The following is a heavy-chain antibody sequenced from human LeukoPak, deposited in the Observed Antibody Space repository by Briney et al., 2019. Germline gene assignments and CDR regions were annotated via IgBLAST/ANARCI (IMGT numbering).Heavy chain of an antibody. CDR1: GFTFSSYA. CDR3: AKDLEGYCSSSCYAGMEF. CDR2: ISGSGGST. V-gene: IGHV3-23*01. Sequence: GGSLRLSCAASGFTFSSYAMSWVRQAPGKGLEWVSAISGSGGSTYYADSVKGRFTISRDNSKNTVYLQMNSLRAEDTAVYYCAKDLEGYCSSSCYAGMEFWGQGTLVTVSS. D-gene: IGHD2-2*01. J-gene: IGHJ4*02.